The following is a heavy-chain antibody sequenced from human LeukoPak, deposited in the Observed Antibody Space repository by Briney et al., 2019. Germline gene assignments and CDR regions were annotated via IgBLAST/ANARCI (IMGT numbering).Heavy chain of an antibody. CDR1: GGSISSSESH. D-gene: IGHD2-2*01. V-gene: IGHV4-30-4*08. Sequence: SQTLSLTCTVSGGSISSSESHWSWIRQPPEKGLEWIGYISYSGGTSYNPSLRSRLTMSLVTSNNQVSLKLSSVTAADTAVYYCVRVRTGTSSYGSWGQGTLVTVSP. J-gene: IGHJ5*02. CDR2: ISYSGGT. CDR3: VRVRTGTSSYGS.